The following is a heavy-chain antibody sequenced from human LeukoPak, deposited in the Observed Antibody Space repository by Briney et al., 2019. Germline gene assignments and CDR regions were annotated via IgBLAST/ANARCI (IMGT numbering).Heavy chain of an antibody. Sequence: PGGSLRLSCAGSGFTFRSHWIGWVRQAPGKGLEWVASINSDGSEGYYADVVKGRFTISRDNAKNSLYLQINSLRAEDTAVYYCARSSYSSSSSVWGQGTMVTVSS. V-gene: IGHV3-7*03. CDR2: INSDGSEG. CDR3: ARSSYSSSSSV. J-gene: IGHJ3*01. CDR1: GFTFRSHW. D-gene: IGHD6-6*01.